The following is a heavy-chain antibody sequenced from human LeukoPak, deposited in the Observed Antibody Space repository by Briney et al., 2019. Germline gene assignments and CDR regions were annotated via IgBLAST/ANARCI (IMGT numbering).Heavy chain of an antibody. J-gene: IGHJ6*02. D-gene: IGHD3-16*01. V-gene: IGHV3-74*01. CDR1: GFTFSSYW. CDR3: AREGGGLVYYYYGMDV. CDR2: INSDGSST. Sequence: GGSLRLSCAASGFTFSSYWMHWVRQAPGKGLVWVSRINSDGSSTSYADSVKGRFTISRDNAKSTLYLQMNSLRAEDTAVYYCAREGGGLVYYYYGMDVWGQGTTVTVSS.